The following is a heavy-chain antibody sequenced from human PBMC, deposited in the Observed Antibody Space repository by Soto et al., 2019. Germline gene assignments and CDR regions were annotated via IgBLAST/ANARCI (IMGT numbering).Heavy chain of an antibody. CDR3: ATRGRDGYSHFDY. V-gene: IGHV3-23*01. D-gene: IGHD2-21*01. CDR1: GFTFSNYA. Sequence: EVQLLESGGGLVQPGGSLRLSCAASGFTFSNYAMSWVRQAPGKGLEWVSAISSSGGSTYYADSVKGRFTISRDNSKNTLYLQMNSLRAEDTAVYYCATRGRDGYSHFDYWGQGTLVTVSS. J-gene: IGHJ4*02. CDR2: ISSSGGST.